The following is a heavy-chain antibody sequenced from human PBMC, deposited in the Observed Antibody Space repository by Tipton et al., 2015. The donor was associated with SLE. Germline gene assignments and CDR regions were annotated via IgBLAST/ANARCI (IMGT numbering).Heavy chain of an antibody. J-gene: IGHJ4*02. Sequence: TLSLTCAVYGGSFSGYYWSWLRQPPGKGLEWIGEINDSGSTNYNPSLKSRVTISVDTSKNQFSLKLSSVTAADTAVYYCARLLWLLGDFDYWGQGTLVTVSS. CDR2: INDSGST. CDR3: ARLLWLLGDFDY. D-gene: IGHD3-22*01. CDR1: GGSFSGYY. V-gene: IGHV4-34*01.